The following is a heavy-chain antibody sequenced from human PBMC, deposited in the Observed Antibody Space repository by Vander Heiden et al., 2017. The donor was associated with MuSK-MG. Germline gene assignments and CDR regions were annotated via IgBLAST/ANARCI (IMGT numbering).Heavy chain of an antibody. J-gene: IGHJ6*02. D-gene: IGHD3-22*01. CDR2: IIPIFGTA. V-gene: IGHV1-69*06. CDR1: GGTFSSYA. CDR3: ARGTPAYYYDSSGYYRYYYGMDV. Sequence: QVQLVQSGAEVKKPGSSVKVSCKASGGTFSSYAISWVRQAPGQVLEWMGGIIPIFGTANYAQKFQGRVTITADKSTSTAYMELSSLRSEDTAVYYCARGTPAYYYDSSGYYRYYYGMDVWGQGTTVTVSS.